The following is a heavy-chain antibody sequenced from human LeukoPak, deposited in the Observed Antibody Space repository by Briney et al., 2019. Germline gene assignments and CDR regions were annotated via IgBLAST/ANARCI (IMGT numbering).Heavy chain of an antibody. CDR3: AKEGGYCSSTSCYADY. Sequence: PGGSLRLSCAASGFTFSSYAMSWVRQAPGKGLEWVSAISGSGGSTYYADSVKGRFTISRDNSKNTLYLQMNSLRAEDTAVYYCAKEGGYCSSTSCYADYWGQGTLVTVSS. CDR1: GFTFSSYA. J-gene: IGHJ4*02. V-gene: IGHV3-23*01. CDR2: ISGSGGST. D-gene: IGHD2-2*01.